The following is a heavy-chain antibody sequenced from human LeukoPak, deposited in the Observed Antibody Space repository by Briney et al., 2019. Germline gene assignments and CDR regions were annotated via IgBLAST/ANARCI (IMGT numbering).Heavy chain of an antibody. CDR2: IYYSGST. Sequence: PSETLSLTCTVSGGSISSYYWSWIRQPPGKGLEWIGYIYYSGSTNYNPSLKSRVTISLDTCKNQFSLKLSSVTAADTAVYYCARFRGVPYYYGMDVWGQGTTVTVSS. D-gene: IGHD3-10*01. CDR3: ARFRGVPYYYGMDV. CDR1: GGSISSYY. J-gene: IGHJ6*02. V-gene: IGHV4-59*01.